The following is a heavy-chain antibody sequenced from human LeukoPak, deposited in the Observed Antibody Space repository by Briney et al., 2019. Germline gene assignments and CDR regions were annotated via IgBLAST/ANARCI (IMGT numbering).Heavy chain of an antibody. J-gene: IGHJ4*02. CDR3: ARDEAGFGTTPLDY. D-gene: IGHD2-8*01. CDR1: GYTFTSYG. Sequence: ASVKVSCKASGYTFTSYGISWVRQSPGQGLEWMGWISAYNGNTHYAQRFQGRVTMTTDTFTSTVYMELRSLRSDDTAVYYCARDEAGFGTTPLDYWGQGTLVTVSS. CDR2: ISAYNGNT. V-gene: IGHV1-18*01.